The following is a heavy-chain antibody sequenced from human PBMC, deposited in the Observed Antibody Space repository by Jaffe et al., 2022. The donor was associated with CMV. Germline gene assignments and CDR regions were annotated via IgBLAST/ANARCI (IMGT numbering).Heavy chain of an antibody. CDR1: GFTFSGSA. D-gene: IGHD3-3*02. CDR3: HLRTTATEEYNWFDP. CDR2: IRSKANNYAT. J-gene: IGHJ5*02. Sequence: EVQLVESGGGLVQPGESLKLSCAVSGFTFSGSAIHWVRQASGKGLEWVGRIRSKANNYATAYVASVKGRFTISRDDSQNTAYLQMNSLKTEDTAVYYCHLRTTATEEYNWFDPWGQGTLVTVSS. V-gene: IGHV3-73*02.